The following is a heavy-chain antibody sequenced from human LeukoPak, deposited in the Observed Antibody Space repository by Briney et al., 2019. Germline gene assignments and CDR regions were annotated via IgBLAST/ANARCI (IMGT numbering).Heavy chain of an antibody. J-gene: IGHJ4*02. CDR1: GFTFSSYS. CDR2: ISSSSGYI. Sequence: GGSLRLSCAASGFTFSSYSMNWVRQAPGKGLEWVSSISSSSGYIYYADSVKGRFTISRDNSKNTLYLQTNSLRAEDTAVYYCARTITSSWPHTPYYFDYWGQGTLVTVSS. CDR3: ARTITSSWPHTPYYFDY. D-gene: IGHD6-13*01. V-gene: IGHV3-21*04.